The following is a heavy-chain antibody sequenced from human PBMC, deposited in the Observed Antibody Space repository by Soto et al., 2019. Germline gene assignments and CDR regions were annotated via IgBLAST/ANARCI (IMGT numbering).Heavy chain of an antibody. D-gene: IGHD3-3*01. Sequence: PSESLSRTGAVCVASISSISSYWGWIRQPPGTGLEWIGSIYYSGSTYYNPSLKSRVTISVDTSKNQFSLKLSSVTAADTAVYYCARHFPSGEKYYDFWSGYWADYFDYWGQG. CDR2: IYYSGST. CDR3: ARHFPSGEKYYDFWSGYWADYFDY. V-gene: IGHV4-39*01. J-gene: IGHJ4*02. CDR1: VASISSISSY.